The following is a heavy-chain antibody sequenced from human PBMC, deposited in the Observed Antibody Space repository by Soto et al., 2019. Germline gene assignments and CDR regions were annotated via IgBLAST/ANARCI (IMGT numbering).Heavy chain of an antibody. CDR3: AKDPFDY. V-gene: IGHV3-30*18. CDR1: GFTFSSYG. Sequence: QVQLVESWGGVVQPGRSLRLSCAASGFTFSSYGMHWVRQAPGKGLEWVAVISYDGSNKYYADSVKGRFTISRDNSKNTLYLQMNSLRAEDTAVYYCAKDPFDYWGQGTLVTVSS. CDR2: ISYDGSNK. J-gene: IGHJ4*02.